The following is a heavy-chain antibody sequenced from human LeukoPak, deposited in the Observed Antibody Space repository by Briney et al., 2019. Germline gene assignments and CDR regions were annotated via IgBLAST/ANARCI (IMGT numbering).Heavy chain of an antibody. CDR1: GFTFSTYV. J-gene: IGHJ4*02. V-gene: IGHV3-64D*06. CDR3: VGGTGY. Sequence: GGSLRLSCSVSGFTFSTYVIHWFRQAPGKGLEYVSSISSNGDNTYYADSVKGKFTISRDNSKNTLYLQMSSLRADDAAVYYCVGGTGYWGQGTLVTVSS. CDR2: ISSNGDNT.